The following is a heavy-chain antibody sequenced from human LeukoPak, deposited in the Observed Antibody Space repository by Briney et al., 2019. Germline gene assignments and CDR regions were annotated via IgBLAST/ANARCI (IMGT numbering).Heavy chain of an antibody. D-gene: IGHD4/OR15-4a*01. V-gene: IGHV1-18*01. Sequence: AASVKVPCKASGYIFTNYVINWVRQASGQGLEWLGWSNAKNGNTKYGEKFQGRVTMTSDTSTTTSYMELGGLTSDDTAAYYCATGRALPGATDKIVWLDPWGQGTLVTVSS. CDR1: GYIFTNYV. CDR2: SNAKNGNT. J-gene: IGHJ5*02. CDR3: ATGRALPGATDKIVWLDP.